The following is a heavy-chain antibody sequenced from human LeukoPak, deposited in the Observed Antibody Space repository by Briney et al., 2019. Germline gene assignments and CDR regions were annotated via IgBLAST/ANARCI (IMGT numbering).Heavy chain of an antibody. CDR3: ARDRYYGSGRSDGMDV. CDR1: GFTFSSYD. Sequence: GGSLRLSCAASGFTFSSYDIHRVRQATGKGLEWISAIGTASDTYYSGSVQGRFTISKENAKNSLYLQMNRLRAGDTAVYYCARDRYYGSGRSDGMDVWGQGTKVTVS. J-gene: IGHJ6*02. D-gene: IGHD3-10*01. V-gene: IGHV3-13*01. CDR2: IGTASDT.